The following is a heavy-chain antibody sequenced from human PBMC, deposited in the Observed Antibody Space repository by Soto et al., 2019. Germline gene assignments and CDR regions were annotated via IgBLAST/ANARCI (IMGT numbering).Heavy chain of an antibody. CDR2: MSPNSGRT. V-gene: IGHV1-8*01. CDR3: ARGKRYTNDY. Sequence: QVQLVQSGAEVKKPGASVKVSCKASGYTFSNYDINWVRQATGQELEWMGWMSPNSGRTGYAQTCQRRVPMTRNTSSSTAYMELSSLRSEDTAVYYCARGKRYTNDYWGQGTLVTVSS. CDR1: GYTFSNYD. J-gene: IGHJ4*02. D-gene: IGHD2-2*02.